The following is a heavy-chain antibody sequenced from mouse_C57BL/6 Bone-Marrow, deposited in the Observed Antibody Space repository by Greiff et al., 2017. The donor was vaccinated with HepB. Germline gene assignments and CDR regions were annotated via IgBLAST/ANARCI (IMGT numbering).Heavy chain of an antibody. CDR2: IDPSDSYT. J-gene: IGHJ2*01. CDR1: GYTFTSYW. Sequence: QVQLQQSGAELVLPGASVKLSCKASGYTFTSYWMHWVKQRPGQGLEWIGEIDPSDSYTNYNQKFKGKSTLTVDKSSSTAYMQLSSLTSEASAVYYCARGSGYVEDYWGQGTTLTVAS. D-gene: IGHD3-2*02. CDR3: ARGSGYVEDY. V-gene: IGHV1-69*01.